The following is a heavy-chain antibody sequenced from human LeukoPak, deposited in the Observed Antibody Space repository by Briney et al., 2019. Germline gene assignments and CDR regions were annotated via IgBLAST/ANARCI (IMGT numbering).Heavy chain of an antibody. CDR1: GGSISSYY. D-gene: IGHD6-25*01. Sequence: SETLSLTCTVSGGSISSYYWSWIREPPGKGLEWFGYIYYSGSTNYNPSLQSRVTISVDTSKNQFSLKLSSVTAADTAVYYCARVAAGDYYYYYYMDVWGKGTTVTVSS. J-gene: IGHJ6*03. V-gene: IGHV4-59*01. CDR3: ARVAAGDYYYYYYMDV. CDR2: IYYSGST.